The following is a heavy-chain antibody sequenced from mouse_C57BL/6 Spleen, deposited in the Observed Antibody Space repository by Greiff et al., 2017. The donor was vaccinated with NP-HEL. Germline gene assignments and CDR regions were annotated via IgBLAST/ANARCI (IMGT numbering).Heavy chain of an antibody. J-gene: IGHJ4*01. CDR2: INPNNGGT. CDR1: GYTFTDYN. V-gene: IGHV1-18*01. Sequence: VQLQQSGPELVKPGASVKIPCKASGYTFTDYNMDWVKQSHGKSLEWIGDINPNNGGTIYNQKFKGKATLTVDKSSSTAYMELRSLTSEDTAVYYCARCYYYGSSDAMDYWGQGTSVTVSS. D-gene: IGHD1-1*01. CDR3: ARCYYYGSSDAMDY.